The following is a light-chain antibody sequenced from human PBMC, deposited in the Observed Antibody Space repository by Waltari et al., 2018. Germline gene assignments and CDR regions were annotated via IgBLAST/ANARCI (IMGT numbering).Light chain of an antibody. J-gene: IGLJ1*01. CDR1: MLPKKY. CDR3: YSTTDNNLGV. CDR2: QDS. Sequence: PGQTARITCSGDMLPKKYTRWFQQKPGQAPVLVLYQDSARPSGIPERFSGSSSGTTVTLTISGAQVEDEADYYCYSTTDNNLGVFGPGTRVTVL. V-gene: IGLV3-27*01.